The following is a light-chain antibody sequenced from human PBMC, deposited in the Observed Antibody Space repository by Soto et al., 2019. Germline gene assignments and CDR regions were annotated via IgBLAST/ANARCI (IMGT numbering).Light chain of an antibody. Sequence: EIVMTQSPATLSVSPGERATLSCRASQSVSRNLAWYQQKPGQAPRLLIYGASTRATGIPARFSGSGSGTEFTRTISSLQSEDFAVYYCQQYKNWPPLPFGGGTNVELK. V-gene: IGKV3-15*01. CDR2: GAS. CDR1: QSVSRN. CDR3: QQYKNWPPLP. J-gene: IGKJ4*01.